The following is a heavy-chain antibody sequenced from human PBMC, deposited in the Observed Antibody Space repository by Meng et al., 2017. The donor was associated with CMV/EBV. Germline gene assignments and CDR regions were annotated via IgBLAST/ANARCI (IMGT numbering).Heavy chain of an antibody. CDR1: GFTFSSYA. D-gene: IGHD2-15*01. J-gene: IGHJ4*02. Sequence: GGSLRLSCAASGFTFSSYAMSWVRQAPGKGLEWVSSISSSSYIYYADSVKGRFTISRDRAKNSLYLQMNSLRAEDTAVYYCARDLGYCSGGNGYSYYFDYWGQGTLVTVSS. CDR3: ARDLGYCSGGNGYSYYFDY. CDR2: ISSSSYI. V-gene: IGHV3-21*01.